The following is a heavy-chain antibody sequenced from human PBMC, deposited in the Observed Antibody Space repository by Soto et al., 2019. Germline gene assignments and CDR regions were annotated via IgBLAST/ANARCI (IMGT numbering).Heavy chain of an antibody. CDR2: IYSGGTT. D-gene: IGHD4-17*01. J-gene: IGHJ3*01. CDR3: AGDSTDGDFVDAFDV. V-gene: IGHV3-66*01. Sequence: ELQLVESGGGLVQPGGSLRLSCAASGFSVSINYVNWVRQVPGKGLEWVSVIYSGGTTHYADSVKGRFTISRDTSKNTLYLQMNSLRVEDTAVYYCAGDSTDGDFVDAFDVWGQGTRVTVSS. CDR1: GFSVSINY.